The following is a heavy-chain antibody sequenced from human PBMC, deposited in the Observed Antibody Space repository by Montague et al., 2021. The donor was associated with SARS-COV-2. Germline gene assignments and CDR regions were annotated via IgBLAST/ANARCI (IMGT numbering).Heavy chain of an antibody. Sequence: SETLSLTCTVSGVSVTDDVWSWIRQPTGKGLEWVGDVLYNKGTNFNPSLKSRVAISVDTSKNQFPLRLTSVTAADTAFYYCVRHRHYDGLNGPPDFWDQGTLVTVSS. CDR2: VLYNKGT. CDR3: VRHRHYDGLNGPPDF. V-gene: IGHV4-59*08. D-gene: IGHD3-9*01. J-gene: IGHJ4*02. CDR1: GVSVTDDV.